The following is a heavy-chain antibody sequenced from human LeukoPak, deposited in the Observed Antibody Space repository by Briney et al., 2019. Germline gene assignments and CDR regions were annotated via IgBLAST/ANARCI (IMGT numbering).Heavy chain of an antibody. CDR2: IYYSGST. D-gene: IGHD2-8*01. J-gene: IGHJ4*02. V-gene: IGHV4-61*01. Sequence: PSETLSLTCTVSGGSVSSGSYYWSWIRQPPGKGLEWIGYIYYSGSTNYNPSLKSRVTISVDTSKNQFSLKLSSVTAADTAVYHCARATGYCTNGVCLFDYWGQGTLVTVSS. CDR1: GGSVSSGSYY. CDR3: ARATGYCTNGVCLFDY.